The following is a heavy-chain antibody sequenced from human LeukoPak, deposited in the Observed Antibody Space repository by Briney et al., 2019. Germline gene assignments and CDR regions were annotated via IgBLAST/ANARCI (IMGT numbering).Heavy chain of an antibody. V-gene: IGHV4-59*01. CDR3: AREVASAGLDY. Sequence: SETLSLTCTVSGGSTTSYYWSCIRHPPGKGLEWIGYIYYSGSTNYNPSLKSRVTISVDTSKDQFSLKLSSVTAADTAVYYCAREVASAGLDYWGQGTLVTVSS. J-gene: IGHJ4*02. D-gene: IGHD5-12*01. CDR1: GGSTTSYY. CDR2: IYYSGST.